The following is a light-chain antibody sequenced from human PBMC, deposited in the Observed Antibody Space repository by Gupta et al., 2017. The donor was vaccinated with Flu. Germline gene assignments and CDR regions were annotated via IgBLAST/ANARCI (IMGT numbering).Light chain of an antibody. J-gene: IGKJ3*01. V-gene: IGKV3-20*01. CDR2: GAS. CDR1: QSLSNNY. CDR3: QQDCNSLPT. Sequence: EIVLTQSPGTLSLSPGERATLSCRTSQSLSNNYLAWYQHKPGQPPRLLIYGASTRARGIPDRFSGGGSGTDFTLTISRLEPEDFAVYYCQQDCNSLPTFGPGTKVDIK.